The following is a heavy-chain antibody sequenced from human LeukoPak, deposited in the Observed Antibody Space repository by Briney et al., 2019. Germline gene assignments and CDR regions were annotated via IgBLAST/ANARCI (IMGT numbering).Heavy chain of an antibody. J-gene: IGHJ4*02. CDR2: INHSGST. CDR3: ARPGIAREDRGTFDY. V-gene: IGHV4-34*01. CDR1: GGSFSGYY. Sequence: SETLSLTCAAYGGSFSGYYWSWIRQPPGKGLEWIGEINHSGSTNYNPSLKSRVTISVDTSRNQFSLKLSSVTAADTAVYYCARPGIAREDRGTFDYWGQGTLVTVSS. D-gene: IGHD6-13*01.